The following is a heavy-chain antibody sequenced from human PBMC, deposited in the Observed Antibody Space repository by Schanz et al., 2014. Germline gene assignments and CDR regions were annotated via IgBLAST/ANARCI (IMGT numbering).Heavy chain of an antibody. J-gene: IGHJ4*02. CDR1: GFTFSSYS. CDR3: SSSPSKYFDY. V-gene: IGHV3-66*01. CDR2: IYSGGST. Sequence: EVQLVESGGGLVQPGGSLRLSCAASGFTFSSYSMNWVRQAPGKGLEWVSVIYSGGSTYYADSVKGRFTVSRDNSKNTLYLQMNSLRAEDTAVYYCSSSPSKYFDYWGQGTLVTVSS. D-gene: IGHD2-2*01.